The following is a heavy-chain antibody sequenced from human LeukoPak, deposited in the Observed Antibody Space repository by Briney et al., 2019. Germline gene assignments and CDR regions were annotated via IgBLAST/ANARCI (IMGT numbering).Heavy chain of an antibody. D-gene: IGHD4-17*01. Sequence: PSETLSLTCTVSGGSISRHYWSWIRQPPGKELEGVGYIYYSGSTNYSLSLKSRVTISVDTTKNQFSLKLSSVTAANTAVYYCARRNYGEVGYYYYMDVWGKGTTATVSS. CDR1: GGSISRHY. CDR3: ARRNYGEVGYYYYMDV. J-gene: IGHJ6*03. CDR2: IYYSGST. V-gene: IGHV4-59*11.